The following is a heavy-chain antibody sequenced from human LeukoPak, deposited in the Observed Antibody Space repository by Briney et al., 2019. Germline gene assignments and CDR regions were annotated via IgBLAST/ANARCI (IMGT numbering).Heavy chain of an antibody. CDR3: ARGAAAVDY. D-gene: IGHD6-13*01. Sequence: VSSKPSRYTFTTYAIHWMRQVAGQRVEWMGWIKAGNGDTKYTQTFQGRVTLTRDTSASTAYMELSSLRSEDTAFYFCARGAAAVDYWGQGTRVTVSS. CDR2: IKAGNGDT. V-gene: IGHV1-3*01. J-gene: IGHJ4*02. CDR1: RYTFTTYA.